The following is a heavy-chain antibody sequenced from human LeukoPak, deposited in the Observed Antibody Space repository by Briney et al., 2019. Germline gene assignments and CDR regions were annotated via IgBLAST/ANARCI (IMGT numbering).Heavy chain of an antibody. D-gene: IGHD6-13*01. Sequence: SLRLSCAAPGFPFDDYAMHWVRQAPGKGLEWVSGISWYSGSIGYADSVKGRFTISRDNAKNSLYLQMNSLRAEDTALYYCAKGRSSSWYVIDYWGQGTLVTVSS. CDR2: ISWYSGSI. V-gene: IGHV3-9*01. CDR1: GFPFDDYA. J-gene: IGHJ4*02. CDR3: AKGRSSSWYVIDY.